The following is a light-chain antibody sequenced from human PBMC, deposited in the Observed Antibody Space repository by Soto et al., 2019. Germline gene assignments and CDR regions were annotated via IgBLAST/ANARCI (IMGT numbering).Light chain of an antibody. CDR2: DNS. CDR1: SSNIGAGYD. CDR3: QSYDTSLSGSV. J-gene: IGLJ7*01. Sequence: QSVLTQPPSVSGAPGQRVTLSCTGSSSNIGAGYDVHWYQQLPGTAPKLLIYDNSNRPSGVPDRFSGSRSGTSASLAITGLQAEDEADYYCQSYDTSLSGSVFGGGTQLPSS. V-gene: IGLV1-40*01.